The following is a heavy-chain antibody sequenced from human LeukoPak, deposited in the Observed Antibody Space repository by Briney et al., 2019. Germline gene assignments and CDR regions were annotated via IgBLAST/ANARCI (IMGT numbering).Heavy chain of an antibody. D-gene: IGHD1-26*01. CDR3: ARGGAPDN. CDR1: GFTFSSYA. Sequence: GGSLRLSCAASGFTFSSYAMSWVRQAPGKGLEWVSAISGSGGSTYYADSVKGRFAISRDNAENSVYLQMNSLRAEDTALYYCARGGAPDNWGQGTLVTVSS. V-gene: IGHV3-23*01. J-gene: IGHJ4*02. CDR2: ISGSGGST.